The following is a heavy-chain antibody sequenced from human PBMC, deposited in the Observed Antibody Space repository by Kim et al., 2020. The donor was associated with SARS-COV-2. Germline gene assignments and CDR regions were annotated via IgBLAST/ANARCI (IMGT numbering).Heavy chain of an antibody. Sequence: GGSLRLSCAASGFTFSSYAMTWVRQASGKGLEWVSTITSSGGSTYYADSVRGRFTISRDNSKDTVYLQMNSLRAEDTALYYCAKGSWEEYWGQGTLVTVSS. D-gene: IGHD1-26*01. J-gene: IGHJ4*02. V-gene: IGHV3-23*01. CDR3: AKGSWEEY. CDR1: GFTFSSYA. CDR2: ITSSGGST.